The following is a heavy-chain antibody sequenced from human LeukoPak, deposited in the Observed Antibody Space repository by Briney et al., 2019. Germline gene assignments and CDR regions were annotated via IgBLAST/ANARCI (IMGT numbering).Heavy chain of an antibody. V-gene: IGHV1-2*06. Sequence: RASVKVSCKASGYTFTGYYMHWVRQAPGQGLEWMGRINPNSGGTNYAQKFQGRVTMTGDTSISTAYMELSRLRSDDTAVYYCARGLGVPSTYGMDVWGQGTTVTVSS. CDR3: ARGLGVPSTYGMDV. CDR2: INPNSGGT. J-gene: IGHJ6*02. CDR1: GYTFTGYY. D-gene: IGHD3-10*01.